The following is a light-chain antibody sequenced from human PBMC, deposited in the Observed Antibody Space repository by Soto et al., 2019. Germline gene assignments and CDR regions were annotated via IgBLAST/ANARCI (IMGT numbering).Light chain of an antibody. CDR2: GAS. CDR1: QTVSSN. Sequence: IVLMQSPGTLSLSPGARATLSWRASQTVSSNLAWYQQKPGQAPRLLIYGASTRATGIPGRFSGSGSETEFTLTISSLQSEDFAIYYCQQYHNWPPIPFGQGTRLEIK. J-gene: IGKJ5*01. CDR3: QQYHNWPPIP. V-gene: IGKV3-15*01.